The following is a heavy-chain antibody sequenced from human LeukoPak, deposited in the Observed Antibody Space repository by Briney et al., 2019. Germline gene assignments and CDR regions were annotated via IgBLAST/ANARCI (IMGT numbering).Heavy chain of an antibody. D-gene: IGHD1-26*01. V-gene: IGHV1-24*01. CDR1: GYTLTELS. CDR3: ATNLGSYGWFDP. J-gene: IGHJ5*02. Sequence: GASVKVSCKVSGYTLTELSMHWVRQAPGKGLERMGGFDPEDGETIYAQKFQGRVTMTEDTSTDTAYMELSSLRSEDTAVYCCATNLGSYGWFDPWGQGTLVTVSS. CDR2: FDPEDGET.